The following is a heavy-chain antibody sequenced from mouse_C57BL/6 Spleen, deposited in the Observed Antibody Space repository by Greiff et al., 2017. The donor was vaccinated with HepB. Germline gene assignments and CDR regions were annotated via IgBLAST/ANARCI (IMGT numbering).Heavy chain of an antibody. CDR3: AKTDDSNSVDY. V-gene: IGHV1-7*01. CDR1: GYTFTSYW. J-gene: IGHJ2*01. D-gene: IGHD2-5*01. Sequence: QVHVKQSGAELAKPGASVKLSCKASGYTFTSYWMHWVKQRPGQGLEWIGYINPSSGYTKYNQKFKDKATLTADKSSSTAYMQLSSLTDEDAAVYYCAKTDDSNSVDYWGQGTTLTVSS. CDR2: INPSSGYT.